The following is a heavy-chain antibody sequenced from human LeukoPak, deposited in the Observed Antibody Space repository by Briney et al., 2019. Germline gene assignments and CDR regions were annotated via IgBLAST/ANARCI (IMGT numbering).Heavy chain of an antibody. CDR2: IYSGGNT. CDR1: GFTFSSYD. CDR3: ARGEGTYYYYYMDV. J-gene: IGHJ6*03. Sequence: GGSLRLSCAASGFTFSSYDMHWVRQAPGKGLEWVSFIYSGGNTHYSDSVKGRFTISRDNSKNTLYLQMNSLRAEDTAVYYCARGEGTYYYYYMDVWGKGTTVTVSS. V-gene: IGHV3-66*01. D-gene: IGHD1-1*01.